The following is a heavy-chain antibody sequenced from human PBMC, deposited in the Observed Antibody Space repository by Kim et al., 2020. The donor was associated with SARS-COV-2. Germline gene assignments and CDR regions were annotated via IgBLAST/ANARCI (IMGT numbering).Heavy chain of an antibody. J-gene: IGHJ6*02. CDR1: GGSISSSNW. CDR2: IYHSGST. CDR3: ARVGGTIFGVVISGRYYGMDV. V-gene: IGHV4-4*02. Sequence: SETLSLTCAVSGGSISSSNWWSWVRQPPGKGLEWIGEIYHSGSTNYNPSLKSRVTISVDKSKNQFSLKLSSVTAADTAVYYCARVGGTIFGVVISGRYYGMDVWGQGTTVTVSS. D-gene: IGHD3-3*01.